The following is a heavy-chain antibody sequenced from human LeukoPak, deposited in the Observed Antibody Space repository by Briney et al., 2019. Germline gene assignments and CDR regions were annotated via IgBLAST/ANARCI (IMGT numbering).Heavy chain of an antibody. Sequence: SSQTLSLTCAVSGGSISSGGYSWSWIRQPPGKGLEFVGYIYHSGSTYYDPSLKSRVTISVDRSKNQLSLKLSSVTAADTAVYFCAKMSSSSNWFDPWGQGTLVTVSS. J-gene: IGHJ5*02. CDR2: IYHSGST. CDR1: GGSISSGGYS. V-gene: IGHV4-30-2*01. CDR3: AKMSSSSNWFDP. D-gene: IGHD6-6*01.